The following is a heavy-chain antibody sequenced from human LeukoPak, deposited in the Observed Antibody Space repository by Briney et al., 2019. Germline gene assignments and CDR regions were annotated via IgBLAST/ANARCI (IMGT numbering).Heavy chain of an antibody. Sequence: PGRSLRLSCAASGFTFSSYAMHWVRQAPGKGLEWVAVISYDGSNKYYADSVKGRFTISRDNSKNTLYLQMNSLRAEDTAVYYCARTLLGATGDAFDYWGQGTLVTVSS. CDR3: ARTLLGATGDAFDY. CDR1: GFTFSSYA. J-gene: IGHJ4*02. V-gene: IGHV3-30-3*01. CDR2: ISYDGSNK. D-gene: IGHD1-26*01.